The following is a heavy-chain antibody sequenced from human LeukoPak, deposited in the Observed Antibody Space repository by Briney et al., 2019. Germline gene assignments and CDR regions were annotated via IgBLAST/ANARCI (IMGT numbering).Heavy chain of an antibody. CDR3: ARSRRGYSYGNNWFDP. CDR2: INHSGST. D-gene: IGHD5-18*01. J-gene: IGHJ5*02. V-gene: IGHV4-34*01. Sequence: SETLSLTCAVYGGSFSGYYWSWIRQPPGKGLEWIGEINHSGSTNYNPSLKSRVIISVDTSKNQFSLKLSSVTAADTAVYYCARSRRGYSYGNNWFDPWGQGTLVTVSS. CDR1: GGSFSGYY.